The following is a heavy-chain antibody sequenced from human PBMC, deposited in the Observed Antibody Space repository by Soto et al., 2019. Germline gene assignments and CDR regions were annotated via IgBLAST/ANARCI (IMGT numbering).Heavy chain of an antibody. Sequence: GASVKVSCKASGYTFTSYAMHWVRQAPGQRLEWMGWINAGNGNTKYSQKFQGRVTITRDTSASTAYMELSSLRSEDTAVYYCARALGGLSLSGRYRVYYYGMDVWGQGTTVTVSS. V-gene: IGHV1-3*01. D-gene: IGHD6-19*01. CDR3: ARALGGLSLSGRYRVYYYGMDV. J-gene: IGHJ6*02. CDR2: INAGNGNT. CDR1: GYTFTSYA.